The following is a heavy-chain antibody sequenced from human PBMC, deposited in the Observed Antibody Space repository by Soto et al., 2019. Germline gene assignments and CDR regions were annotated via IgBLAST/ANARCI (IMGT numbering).Heavy chain of an antibody. J-gene: IGHJ4*02. V-gene: IGHV3-9*01. D-gene: IGHD3-10*01. CDR2: ISWNSGSI. Sequence: EVQLVESGGGLVQPGRSLRLSCAASGFTFDDYAMHWVRQAPGKGLEWVSGISWNSGSIGYADSVKGRFTISRDNAKNSLYLQMNSLRAEDTALYYCAKVLGLXAGSGSYYGPADYWGQGTLVTVSS. CDR3: AKVLGLXAGSGSYYGPADY. CDR1: GFTFDDYA.